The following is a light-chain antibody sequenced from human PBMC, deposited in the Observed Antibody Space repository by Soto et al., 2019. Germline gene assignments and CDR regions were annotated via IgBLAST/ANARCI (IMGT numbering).Light chain of an antibody. CDR1: QGLKF. CDR3: QHYNSYSEA. J-gene: IGKJ1*01. CDR2: KAS. Sequence: DIQMTQSPSSVSASVGGTVTITFRASQGLKFLAWYQQKPGKAPKLLIYKASTLKSGVPSRFSGSGSGTEFTLTISSLQPDDFATYYCQHYNSYSEAFGQGTKVDIK. V-gene: IGKV1-5*03.